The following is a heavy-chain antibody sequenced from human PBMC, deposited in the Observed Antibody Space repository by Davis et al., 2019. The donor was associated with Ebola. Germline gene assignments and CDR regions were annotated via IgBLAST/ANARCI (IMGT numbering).Heavy chain of an antibody. Sequence: GESLKISCAASGFTFSDYYMSWIRQAPGKGLEWVSYISSSGSTKYYADSVKGRFTISRDNAKNSLYLQMNSLRAEDTAVYYCARDRGYKGNYYYYGMDVWGQGTTVTVSS. D-gene: IGHD2-15*01. CDR1: GFTFSDYY. V-gene: IGHV3-11*01. J-gene: IGHJ6*02. CDR2: ISSSGSTK. CDR3: ARDRGYKGNYYYYGMDV.